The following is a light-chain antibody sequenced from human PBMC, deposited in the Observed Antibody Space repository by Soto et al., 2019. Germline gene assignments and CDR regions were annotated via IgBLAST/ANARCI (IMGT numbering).Light chain of an antibody. V-gene: IGKV3-20*01. CDR1: QSIRSN. J-gene: IGKJ4*01. CDR3: QLYGSSPPELT. CDR2: GAS. Sequence: EIVMTQSPDTLSLSPGEGAALSCRVSQSIRSNLAWYQQRPGQAPRLLMYGASTRADGIPARFTGSGSGTDFTLTISRLEPEDFAVYYCQLYGSSPPELTFGGGTKVDIK.